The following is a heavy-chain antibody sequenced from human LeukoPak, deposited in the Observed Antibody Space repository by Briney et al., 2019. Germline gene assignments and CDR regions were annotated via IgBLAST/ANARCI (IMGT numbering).Heavy chain of an antibody. Sequence: SQTLSLTCTVSRGSISSGSYYWSWIRQPAGKGLEWIGRIYTSGSTNYNPSLKSRVTISVDPSKNQFSLKLSSVTAADTAVYYCARETRPTNFDYWGQGTLVTVSS. V-gene: IGHV4-61*02. J-gene: IGHJ4*02. CDR1: RGSISSGSYY. CDR3: ARETRPTNFDY. CDR2: IYTSGST.